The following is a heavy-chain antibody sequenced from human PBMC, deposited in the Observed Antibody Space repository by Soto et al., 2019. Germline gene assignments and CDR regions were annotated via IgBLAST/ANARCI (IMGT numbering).Heavy chain of an antibody. Sequence: QVQLVQSGAEVKKPGASMKVSCKASGYAFTSYGITWVRQAPGQGLEWMGWISADNDNTNYAQKFQGRVTMTTDTSTSTAYMELGSLRSDDTAVHYFARRGVLPDYWGQGTLVTVSS. CDR2: ISADNDNT. V-gene: IGHV1-18*01. CDR1: GYAFTSYG. D-gene: IGHD3-10*01. J-gene: IGHJ4*02. CDR3: ARRGVLPDY.